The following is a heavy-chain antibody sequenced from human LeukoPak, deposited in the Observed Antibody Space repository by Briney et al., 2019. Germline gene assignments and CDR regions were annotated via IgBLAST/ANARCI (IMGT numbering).Heavy chain of an antibody. Sequence: SVKVSCKAPGGTFSSYTISWVRQAPGQGLEWMGRIIPILGIANYAQKFQGRVTVTADKSTSTAYMELSSLRSEDTAVYYCASGWLQSHDAFDIWGQGTMVTVSS. CDR2: IIPILGIA. D-gene: IGHD5-24*01. V-gene: IGHV1-69*02. CDR1: GGTFSSYT. J-gene: IGHJ3*02. CDR3: ASGWLQSHDAFDI.